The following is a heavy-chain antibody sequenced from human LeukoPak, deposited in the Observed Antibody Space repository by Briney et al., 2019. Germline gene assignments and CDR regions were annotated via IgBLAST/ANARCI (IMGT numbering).Heavy chain of an antibody. CDR1: GGTGSGFA. V-gene: IGHV1-69*05. CDR2: VLPIFATA. CDR3: ASPKPVAGIMNYYYFMDV. Sequence: ASVKVSCKASGGTGSGFAISWVRQAPGQGLGWMGGVLPIFATANYAQRFQGRVTITTDASTRTAFLELSSLRSEDTAVYYCASPKPVAGIMNYYYFMDVWGKGTTVTVSS. D-gene: IGHD6-19*01. J-gene: IGHJ6*03.